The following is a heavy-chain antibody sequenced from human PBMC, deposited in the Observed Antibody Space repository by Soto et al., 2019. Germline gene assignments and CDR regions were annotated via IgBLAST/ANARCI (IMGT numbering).Heavy chain of an antibody. CDR2: TVVGSANT. V-gene: IGHV1-58*01. CDR3: AADGGILYGMDL. Sequence: GASVKVSCKASGFTFTSSAVQWVRQARGQRLEWIGWTVVGSANTNYAQKFQERVTITRDISTSKAYMELCSLRSEDTAVYYCAADGGILYGMDLWGQGTKVTASS. CDR1: GFTFTSSA. D-gene: IGHD3-16*01. J-gene: IGHJ6*02.